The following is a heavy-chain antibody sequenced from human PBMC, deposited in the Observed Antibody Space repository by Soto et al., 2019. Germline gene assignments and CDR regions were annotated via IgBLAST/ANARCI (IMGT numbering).Heavy chain of an antibody. CDR2: IIPIFGTA. Sequence: SVKVSCKASGGTFSSYAISWVRQAPGQGLEWMGGIIPIFGTANYAQKFQGRVTITADESTSTAYMELSSLRSEDTAVYYCARHIVVVPNDGMDVWGQGTTVTVSS. D-gene: IGHD2-2*01. V-gene: IGHV1-69*13. CDR1: GGTFSSYA. CDR3: ARHIVVVPNDGMDV. J-gene: IGHJ6*02.